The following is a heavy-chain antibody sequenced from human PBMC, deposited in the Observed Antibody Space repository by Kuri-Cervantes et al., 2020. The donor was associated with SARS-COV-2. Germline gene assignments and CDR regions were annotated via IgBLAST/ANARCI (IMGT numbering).Heavy chain of an antibody. CDR2: ISSNGGST. CDR1: GFTFSSYA. CDR3: VKDVAFAGTTFDP. V-gene: IGHV3-64D*08. D-gene: IGHD1-7*01. Sequence: GGSLRLSCSASGFTFSSYAMHWVRQAPGKGLEYVSAISSNGGSTYYADSVKGRFTISRDNSKNTLYLQMSRLRAEDTAVYYCVKDVAFAGTTFDPWGQGTLVTVSS. J-gene: IGHJ5*02.